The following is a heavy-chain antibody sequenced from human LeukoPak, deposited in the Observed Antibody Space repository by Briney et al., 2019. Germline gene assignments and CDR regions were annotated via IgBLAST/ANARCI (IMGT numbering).Heavy chain of an antibody. CDR2: IYYSGST. J-gene: IGHJ5*02. D-gene: IGHD6-13*01. Sequence: SETLSLTCTVSGGSISSSSYYWGWIRQPPGKGLEWIGSIYYSGSTYYNPSLKSRVTISVDTSKNQFSLKLSSVTAADTAVYYCARDSYGSSWYQQNQWFDPWGQGTLVTVSS. V-gene: IGHV4-39*07. CDR1: GGSISSSSYY. CDR3: ARDSYGSSWYQQNQWFDP.